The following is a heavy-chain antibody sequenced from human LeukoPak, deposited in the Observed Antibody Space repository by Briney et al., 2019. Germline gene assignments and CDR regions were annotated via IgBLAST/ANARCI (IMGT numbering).Heavy chain of an antibody. CDR3: ARSPPGPRAFDI. V-gene: IGHV3-48*01. CDR2: ISSSSSTI. CDR1: GFTFSSYS. D-gene: IGHD1-14*01. J-gene: IGHJ3*02. Sequence: GGSLRLSCAASGFTFSSYSMNWVRQAPGKGLEWVSYISSSSSTIYYADSVKGRFTISRDNTKNSLYLQMNSLRAEDTAVYYCARSPPGPRAFDIWGQGTMVTVSS.